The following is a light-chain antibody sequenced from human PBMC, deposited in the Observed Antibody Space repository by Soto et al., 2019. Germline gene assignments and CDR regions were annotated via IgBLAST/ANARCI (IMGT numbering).Light chain of an antibody. V-gene: IGKV1-5*01. CDR2: DAS. CDR1: QCISRC. J-gene: IGKJ3*01. Sequence: DIQVTQSPSTLSASVGVRVTITCRASQCISRCLAWYQQKPGKAPILLLYDASSLEVGVPSRFSGSGFGPEFTLTIANLQPADFATDHCQQYRDFLISFGPGTTVDFK. CDR3: QQYRDFLIS.